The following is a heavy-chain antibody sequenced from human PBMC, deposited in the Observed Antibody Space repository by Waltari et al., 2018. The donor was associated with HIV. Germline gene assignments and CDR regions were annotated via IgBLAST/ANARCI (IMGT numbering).Heavy chain of an antibody. D-gene: IGHD2-21*01. CDR3: ARERPPGEGAFDI. V-gene: IGHV4-4*07. CDR1: GGSISSYH. Sequence: QVQLQESGPGLVKPSETLSLTCTVSGGSISSYHWRWIRQPAGKGLEWIGRIYTSGSTNYNPALKSRVTMSVDTSKNQFSLKLSSVTAADTAVYYCARERPPGEGAFDIWGQGTMVTVSS. J-gene: IGHJ3*02. CDR2: IYTSGST.